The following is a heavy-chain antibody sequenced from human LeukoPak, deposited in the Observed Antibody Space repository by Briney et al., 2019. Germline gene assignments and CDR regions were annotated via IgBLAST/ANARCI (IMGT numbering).Heavy chain of an antibody. D-gene: IGHD2-21*02. CDR2: IIPIFGTA. CDR1: GGTFSSYA. J-gene: IGHJ6*02. Sequence: SVKVSCKASGGTFSSYAISWVRQAPGQGLEWMGGIIPIFGTANYAQKFQGRVTITADESTSTAYMELSSLRSEDTAVYYCASPGTCGGDCYSLYYCGMDVWGQGTTVTVSS. CDR3: ASPGTCGGDCYSLYYCGMDV. V-gene: IGHV1-69*13.